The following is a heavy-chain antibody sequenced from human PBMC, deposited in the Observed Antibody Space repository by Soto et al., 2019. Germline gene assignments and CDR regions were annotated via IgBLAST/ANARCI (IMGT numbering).Heavy chain of an antibody. CDR3: ARGRGYCSGISCYIDY. Sequence: EVQLVESGGGLVQSGGSLRLSCAASGFTFSSYSMYWVRQAPGKGLEWVSYITSSSSTIYYADSVKGRFTRSRDNAKNSLYLQMNSLRDEDTAVYYCARGRGYCSGISCYIDYWGQGIMVTVSS. J-gene: IGHJ4*02. CDR2: ITSSSSTI. CDR1: GFTFSSYS. V-gene: IGHV3-48*02. D-gene: IGHD2-2*02.